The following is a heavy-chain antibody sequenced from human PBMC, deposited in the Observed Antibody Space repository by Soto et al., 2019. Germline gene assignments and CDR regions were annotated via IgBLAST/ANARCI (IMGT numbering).Heavy chain of an antibody. Sequence: GGSLRLSCAASGFTFSSYSMNWVRQAPGKGLEWVSSISSSSSYIYYADSVKGRFTISRDNAKNSLYLQMNSLRAEDTAVYYCARGSMVRGKTFDYWGQGTLVTVSS. V-gene: IGHV3-21*01. J-gene: IGHJ4*02. CDR3: ARGSMVRGKTFDY. D-gene: IGHD3-10*01. CDR2: ISSSSSYI. CDR1: GFTFSSYS.